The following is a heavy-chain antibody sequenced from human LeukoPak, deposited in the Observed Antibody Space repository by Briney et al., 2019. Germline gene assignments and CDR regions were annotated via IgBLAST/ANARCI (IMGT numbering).Heavy chain of an antibody. V-gene: IGHV3-15*01. CDR1: GLTFSSYS. CDR2: LKSISNGGTT. Sequence: GGSLRLSCAASGLTFSSYSMSWVRQAPGKGLEWVALLKSISNGGTTDYAAPVKGRFTISRDDSKNTLYLQMNSLKTEDTAVYYCTTNLAASYYFDYWGQGTLVTVSS. J-gene: IGHJ4*02. CDR3: TTNLAASYYFDY. D-gene: IGHD6-13*01.